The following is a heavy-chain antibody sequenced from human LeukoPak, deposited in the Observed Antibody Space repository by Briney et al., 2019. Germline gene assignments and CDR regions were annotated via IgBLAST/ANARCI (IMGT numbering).Heavy chain of an antibody. J-gene: IGHJ6*03. CDR1: GFTFSSYA. V-gene: IGHV3-23*01. Sequence: GGSLRLSCAASGFTFSSYAMSWVRQAPGKGLEWVSAISGSGGSTYYADSVKGRFTFSRDNSKNTLYLQMNSLRAEDTAVYYCAKGRGRLVLILSDYMDVWGKGTTVTVSS. CDR2: ISGSGGST. CDR3: AKGRGRLVLILSDYMDV. D-gene: IGHD6-19*01.